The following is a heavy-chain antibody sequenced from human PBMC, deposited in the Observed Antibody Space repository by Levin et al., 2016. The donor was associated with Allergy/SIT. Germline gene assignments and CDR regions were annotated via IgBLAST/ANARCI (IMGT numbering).Heavy chain of an antibody. J-gene: IGHJ4*02. CDR2: LWYDGSKK. CDR1: GFTFSSYG. D-gene: IGHD1-26*01. CDR3: ARDIVGVPQYCFDY. V-gene: IGHV3-33*01. Sequence: GESLKISCATSGFTFSSYGMHWVRQAPGKGLEWVAGLWYDGSKKSYAESVKGRFTISRDNSKNTVLLQMNSLGAEDTAVYYCARDIVGVPQYCFDYWGQGTLVTVSS.